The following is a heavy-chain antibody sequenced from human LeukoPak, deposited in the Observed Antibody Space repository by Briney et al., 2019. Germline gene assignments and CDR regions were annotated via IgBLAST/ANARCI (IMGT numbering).Heavy chain of an antibody. CDR3: ASQDIVVVPAAIATGYFQH. J-gene: IGHJ1*01. D-gene: IGHD2-2*01. V-gene: IGHV4-4*07. CDR2: IYSSGST. Sequence: SETLSLTCTVSGGSISSYYWSWIRQPAGKGLEWIGRIYSSGSTNYNPSLKSRVTMSVDTSKNQFSLKLSSVTAADTAVYYCASQDIVVVPAAIATGYFQHWGQGTLVTVSS. CDR1: GGSISSYY.